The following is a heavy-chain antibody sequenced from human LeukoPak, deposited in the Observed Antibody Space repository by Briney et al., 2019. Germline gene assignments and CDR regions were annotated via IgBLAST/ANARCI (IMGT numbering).Heavy chain of an antibody. CDR1: GGSISSGSYY. CDR2: IYTSGST. CDR3: ARGGSGYYFPFGP. J-gene: IGHJ5*02. Sequence: SETLSLTCTVSGGSISSGSYYWSWIRQPAGKGLEWIGRIYTSGSTNYNPSLKSRVTISVDTSKNQFSLKLSSVTAADTAVYYCARGGSGYYFPFGPWGQGTLVTVSS. D-gene: IGHD3-22*01. V-gene: IGHV4-61*02.